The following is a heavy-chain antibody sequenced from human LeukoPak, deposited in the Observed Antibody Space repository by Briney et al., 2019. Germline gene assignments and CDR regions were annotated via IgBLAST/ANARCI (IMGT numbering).Heavy chain of an antibody. V-gene: IGHV4-59*08. CDR2: IYYSGST. Sequence: VKPSETLYLTCTVSGGSISSYYWSWIRQPPGKGLEWIGYIYYSGSTNYNPSLKSRVTISVDTSKNQFSLKLSSVTAADTAVYYCARLYGSGSRNDYWGQGTLVTVSS. J-gene: IGHJ4*02. D-gene: IGHD3-10*01. CDR3: ARLYGSGSRNDY. CDR1: GGSISSYY.